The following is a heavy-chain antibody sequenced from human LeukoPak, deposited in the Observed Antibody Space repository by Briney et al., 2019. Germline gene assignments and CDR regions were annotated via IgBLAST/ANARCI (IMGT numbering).Heavy chain of an antibody. D-gene: IGHD1-26*01. CDR3: AKGPVGATGGY. CDR2: ISGSGGST. J-gene: IGHJ4*02. Sequence: GGSLRLSCAASGFTFSSYAMSWVRQAPGKGLEWVSAISGSGGSTYYADSAKGRFTISRDNSKNTLYLQMNSLRAEDTAVYYCAKGPVGATGGYWGQGTLVTVSS. V-gene: IGHV3-23*01. CDR1: GFTFSSYA.